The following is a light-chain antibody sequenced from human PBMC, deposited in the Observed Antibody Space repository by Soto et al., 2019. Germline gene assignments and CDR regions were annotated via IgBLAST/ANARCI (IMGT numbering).Light chain of an antibody. CDR2: GAS. V-gene: IGKV3-20*01. J-gene: IGKJ1*01. CDR1: QSVSSSY. CDR3: QQYGSSPPT. Sequence: EIVLTKSPGTLSLSPGERATLSCRASQSVSSSYLAWYQQKPGQAPRLLIYGASSRATGIPDRFSGSGSGTDFTLTISRLEPEDVAVYYCQQYGSSPPTFGQGTKVDIK.